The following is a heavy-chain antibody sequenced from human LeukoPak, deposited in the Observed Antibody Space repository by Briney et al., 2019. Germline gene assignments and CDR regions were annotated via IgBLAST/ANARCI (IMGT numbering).Heavy chain of an antibody. CDR3: ARGGNRYCSGGSCYMFDY. V-gene: IGHV3-13*01. J-gene: IGHJ4*02. CDR1: GFTFSSYD. CDR2: IGTAGDT. D-gene: IGHD2-15*01. Sequence: GGSLRLSCAASGFTFSSYDMHWVRQATGKGLEWVSAIGTAGDTYYPGSVKDRFTISRENAKNSLYLQMNSLRAGDTAVYYCARGGNRYCSGGSCYMFDYWGQGTLVTVSS.